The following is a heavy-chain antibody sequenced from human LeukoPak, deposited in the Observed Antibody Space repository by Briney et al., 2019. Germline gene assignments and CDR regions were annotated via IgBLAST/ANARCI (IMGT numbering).Heavy chain of an antibody. Sequence: ASVKVSCEASGYTLTGYYMHWVRQAPGQGLEWMGWINPNSGGTNYAQKFQGRVTMTRDTSISTAYMELSRLRSDDTAVYYCATYSGSYSSDFDYWGQGTLVTVSS. V-gene: IGHV1-2*02. D-gene: IGHD1-26*01. CDR3: ATYSGSYSSDFDY. CDR2: INPNSGGT. CDR1: GYTLTGYY. J-gene: IGHJ4*02.